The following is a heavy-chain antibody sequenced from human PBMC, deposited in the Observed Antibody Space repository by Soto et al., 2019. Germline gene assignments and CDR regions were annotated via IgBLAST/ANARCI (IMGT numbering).Heavy chain of an antibody. CDR1: GSSINSDDYC. CDR2: TYSRGRN. Sequence: QVQLQESGPGLVKPSQPLALTCTFSGSSINSDDYCWRWIRQPSGLGLEWIGHTYSRGRNDYNPSLESRVTISIDTSKNQFSLNLSSMSFADTAVYFCARYRSNSPDSCDCCGQGTLVTVSS. CDR3: ARYRSNSPDSCDC. V-gene: IGHV4-30-4*01. J-gene: IGHJ4*02. D-gene: IGHD6-6*01.